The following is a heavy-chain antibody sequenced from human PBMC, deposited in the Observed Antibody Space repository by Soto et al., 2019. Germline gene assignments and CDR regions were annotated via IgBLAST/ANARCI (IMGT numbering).Heavy chain of an antibody. J-gene: IGHJ6*03. V-gene: IGHV4-39*01. Sequence: SETLSLTCTVSGGSISSSSYYWGWIRQPPGKGLEWIGSIYYSGSTYYNPSLKSRVTISVDTSKNQFSLKLSSVTAADTAVYYCASGHCSSTSCHMYYYYYYYMDVWGKGTTVTVSS. CDR3: ASGHCSSTSCHMYYYYYYYMDV. CDR2: IYYSGST. CDR1: GGSISSSSYY. D-gene: IGHD2-2*03.